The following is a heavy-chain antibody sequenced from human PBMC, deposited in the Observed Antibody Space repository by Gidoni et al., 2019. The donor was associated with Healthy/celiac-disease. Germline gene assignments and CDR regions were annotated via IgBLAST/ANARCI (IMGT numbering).Heavy chain of an antibody. CDR2: INHSGST. CDR3: ARGRSRATLRNFDY. Sequence: QVQLQQWGAGLLKPSETLSLTCAVYGGSFSGYYWSWIRQPPGKGLEWIGEINHSGSTNYNPSLKSRVTISVDTSKNQFSLKLSSVTAADTAVYYCARGRSRATLRNFDYWGQGTLVTVSS. V-gene: IGHV4-34*01. J-gene: IGHJ4*02. CDR1: GGSFSGYY. D-gene: IGHD4-17*01.